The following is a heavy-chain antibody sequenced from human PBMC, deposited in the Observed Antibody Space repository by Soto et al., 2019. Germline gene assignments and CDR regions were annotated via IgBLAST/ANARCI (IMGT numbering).Heavy chain of an antibody. Sequence: GVSLRLSCAVSGITFGNAWMTWVRQAPGKGLEWVGLIKSKADGGIIDYAAPVKGRFAISRDDSKNTLYLQMNSLKTEDTAVYYCTTAFEWGQGTLVTVSS. CDR1: GITFGNAW. CDR3: TTAFE. CDR2: IKSKADGGII. J-gene: IGHJ4*02. V-gene: IGHV3-15*01.